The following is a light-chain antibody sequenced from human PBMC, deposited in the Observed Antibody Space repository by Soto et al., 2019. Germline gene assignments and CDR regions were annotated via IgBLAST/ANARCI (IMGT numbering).Light chain of an antibody. Sequence: IQIAQSPSSLSSSVSERFTISCRASQGIGNALGWYQQKPGKPPKVLIYGASNLQSGVPPRFSGSGSGTEFTLTISSLQPEDYATYYCQQLNSFPHTFGGGTKVDIK. CDR1: QGIGNA. CDR2: GAS. V-gene: IGKV1-17*01. J-gene: IGKJ4*01. CDR3: QQLNSFPHT.